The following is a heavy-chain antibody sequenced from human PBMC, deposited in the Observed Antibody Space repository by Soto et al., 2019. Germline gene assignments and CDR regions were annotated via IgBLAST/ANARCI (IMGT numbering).Heavy chain of an antibody. CDR2: IYWDDDK. J-gene: IGHJ2*01. Sequence: QITLNESGPPLVKPTQTLTLTCTFSGFSLGTYGVGVGWIRQPPGKALEWLALIYWDDDKRYSPSLKSRLTITKDTSKRQVFLTLTNMDPVDTATYYCAHRGGGIVDWYVDLWGRGTPVIVSS. CDR1: GFSLGTYGVG. D-gene: IGHD1-26*01. CDR3: AHRGGGIVDWYVDL. V-gene: IGHV2-5*02.